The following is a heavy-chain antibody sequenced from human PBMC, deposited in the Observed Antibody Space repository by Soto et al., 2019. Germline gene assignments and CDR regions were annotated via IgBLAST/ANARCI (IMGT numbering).Heavy chain of an antibody. D-gene: IGHD1-20*01. CDR3: ARDYTGITGSRAFDI. CDR1: GYTFTSYG. J-gene: IGHJ3*02. V-gene: IGHV1-18*01. Sequence: ASVKVSCKASGYTFTSYGISWVRQAPGQGLEWMGGISAYNGNTNYAQKLQGRVTMTTDTSTSTAYMDLRSLRSDDTAVYYCARDYTGITGSRAFDIWGQGTMVTVSS. CDR2: ISAYNGNT.